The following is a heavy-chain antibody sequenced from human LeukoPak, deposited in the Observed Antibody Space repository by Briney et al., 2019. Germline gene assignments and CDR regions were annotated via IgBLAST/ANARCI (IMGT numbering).Heavy chain of an antibody. J-gene: IGHJ5*02. V-gene: IGHV4-59*01. CDR3: ARAATYYYDSSGYSTFDP. CDR2: IYYSGST. Sequence: SETLSLTCTVSGGSISSYYWSWIRQPPGKGLEWIGYIYYSGSTNYNPSLKSRVTISVDSSKNQFSLKLSSVTAADTAVYYCARAATYYYDSSGYSTFDPWGQGTLVTVS. D-gene: IGHD3-22*01. CDR1: GGSISSYY.